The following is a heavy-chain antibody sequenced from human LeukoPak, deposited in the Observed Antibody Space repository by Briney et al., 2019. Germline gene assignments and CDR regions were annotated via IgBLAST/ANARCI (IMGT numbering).Heavy chain of an antibody. CDR1: GYTFTGYY. CDR3: AREFPLDYYDSSGVFDY. J-gene: IGHJ4*02. V-gene: IGHV1-2*02. Sequence: ASVKVSCKASGYTFTGYYMHWVRQAPGQGLEWMGWINPNSGGTNYAQKFQGRVTMTRDTSISTAYMELSRLRSDDTAVYYCAREFPLDYYDSSGVFDYWGQGTLVTVSS. CDR2: INPNSGGT. D-gene: IGHD3-22*01.